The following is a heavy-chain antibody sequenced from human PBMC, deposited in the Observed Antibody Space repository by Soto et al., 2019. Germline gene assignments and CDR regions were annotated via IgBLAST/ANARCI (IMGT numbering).Heavy chain of an antibody. CDR1: GGSITSGGYY. J-gene: IGHJ6*04. D-gene: IGHD2-8*01. CDR3: ASGRLSVYAAAYYGMDV. V-gene: IGHV4-31*03. CDR2: IFYSGST. Sequence: QVQLQESGPGLVKPSQTLSLTCTVSGGSITSGGYYWSWVRQHPGKGLEWIGYIFYSGSTHYNPSLKSRVTISLDTSHHPLSLKVDSVTAADTAVYYCASGRLSVYAAAYYGMDVCGKGTTVTVSS.